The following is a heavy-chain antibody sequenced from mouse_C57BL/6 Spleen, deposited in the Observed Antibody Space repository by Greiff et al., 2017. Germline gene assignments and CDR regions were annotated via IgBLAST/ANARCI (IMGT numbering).Heavy chain of an antibody. CDR1: GYTFTDYY. J-gene: IGHJ4*01. V-gene: IGHV1-26*01. Sequence: VQLQQSGPELVKPGASVKISCKASGYTFTDYYMNWVKQSHGKSLEWIGDINPNNGGTSYNQKFKGKATLTVDKSSSTAYMELRSLTSEDSAVYYCARPLYDYDYAMDYWGQGTSVTVSS. CDR2: INPNNGGT. CDR3: ARPLYDYDYAMDY. D-gene: IGHD2-4*01.